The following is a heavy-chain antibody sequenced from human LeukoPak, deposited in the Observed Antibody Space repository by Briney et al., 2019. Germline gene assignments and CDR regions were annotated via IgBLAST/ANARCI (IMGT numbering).Heavy chain of an antibody. CDR3: ARGAGDDSSGYYYDTPYYFDY. CDR2: INHSGST. CDR1: GGSFSGYY. J-gene: IGHJ4*02. Sequence: SETLSLTCAVYGGSFSGYYWSWIRQPPGKGLEWIGEINHSGSTNYNPSLKSRVTISVDTSKNQFSLKLSSVTAADTAVYYCARGAGDDSSGYYYDTPYYFDYWGQGTLVTVSS. V-gene: IGHV4-34*01. D-gene: IGHD3-22*01.